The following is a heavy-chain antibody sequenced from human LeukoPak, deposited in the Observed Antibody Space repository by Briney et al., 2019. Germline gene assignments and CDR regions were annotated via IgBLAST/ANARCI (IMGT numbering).Heavy chain of an antibody. CDR3: ARSEYRAAAFYYFDY. D-gene: IGHD6-13*01. V-gene: IGHV4-39*07. J-gene: IGHJ4*02. CDR1: GGSISSSSYY. CDR2: IYYSGST. Sequence: PSETLSLTCTVSGGSISSSSYYWGWIRQPPGKGLEWIGSIYYSGSTYYNPSLKSRVTISVVTSKNQFSLKLSSVTAADTAVYYCARSEYRAAAFYYFDYWGQGTLVNVSS.